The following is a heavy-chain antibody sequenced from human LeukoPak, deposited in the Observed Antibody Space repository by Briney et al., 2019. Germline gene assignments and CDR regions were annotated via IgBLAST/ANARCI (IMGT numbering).Heavy chain of an antibody. Sequence: PSETLSLTCTVSGGSISSSSYYWGWIRQPPGKGLEWIGSIYYSGSTYYNPSLKSRVTISVDTSKNQFSLKLSSVTAADTAVYYCARDSPYYYDSSGYWFWGQGTLVTVSS. V-gene: IGHV4-39*07. CDR1: GGSISSSSYY. D-gene: IGHD3-22*01. J-gene: IGHJ4*02. CDR2: IYYSGST. CDR3: ARDSPYYYDSSGYWF.